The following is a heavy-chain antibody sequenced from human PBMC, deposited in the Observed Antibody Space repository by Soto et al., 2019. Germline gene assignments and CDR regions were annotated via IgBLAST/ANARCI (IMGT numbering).Heavy chain of an antibody. D-gene: IGHD6-6*01. J-gene: IGHJ4*02. V-gene: IGHV3-30*04. CDR2: ITRDGYNK. CDR1: GFIFKNYA. CDR3: TKSSGGSSSVGMDY. Sequence: GRALKLYCAGSGFIFKNYALNWVRQAPGKGLEWVASITRDGYNKYYADSVKGRFTISRDNSRDTLSLQMTALTIEDSSVYYCTKSSGGSSSVGMDYWGQGTRVTVSS.